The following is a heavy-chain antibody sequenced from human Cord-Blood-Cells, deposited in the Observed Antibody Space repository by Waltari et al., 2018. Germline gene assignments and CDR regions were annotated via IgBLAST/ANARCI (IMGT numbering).Heavy chain of an antibody. CDR2: MNPNSGNT. D-gene: IGHD1-1*01. CDR1: GYTFPSYD. V-gene: IGHV1-8*01. J-gene: IGHJ4*02. Sequence: QVQLAQSGAEAKKPGASVMVPCKASGYTFPSYDINWVRQAPGHGLEWIGWMNPNSGNTGYEQKFQGRVTMTRNTSISTAYMELSSLRSEDTAVYYCLLELDYWGQGTLVTVSS. CDR3: LLELDY.